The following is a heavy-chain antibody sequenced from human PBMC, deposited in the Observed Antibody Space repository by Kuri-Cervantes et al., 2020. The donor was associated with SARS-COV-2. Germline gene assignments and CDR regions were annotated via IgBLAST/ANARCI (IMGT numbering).Heavy chain of an antibody. Sequence: GSLRLACTASGGSISSSYFWGWIRQPPGKGLEWIGEINHSGTTNYNPSLKSRVTISVDASKNQFSLKLSSVTAADTAVYDCARGGYTYGYRHWGQGNLVTVSS. CDR1: GGSISSSYF. V-gene: IGHV4-4*02. D-gene: IGHD5-18*01. CDR2: INHSGTT. CDR3: ARGGYTYGYRH. J-gene: IGHJ4*02.